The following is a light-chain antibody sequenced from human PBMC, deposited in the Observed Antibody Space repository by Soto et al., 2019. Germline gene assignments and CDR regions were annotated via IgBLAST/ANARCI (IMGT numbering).Light chain of an antibody. CDR2: GAS. V-gene: IGKV3D-15*01. CDR3: LQYYHGST. J-gene: IGKJ2*01. CDR1: QAISNK. Sequence: EIVMTQSPATLSVSPGERATVSCRASQAISNKVAWYQHKPGQSPRLLIYGASTRAAGIPARFSGSGSGTDFTLTISRLHSEDVAIYYFLQYYHGSTFGQGTKLEIK.